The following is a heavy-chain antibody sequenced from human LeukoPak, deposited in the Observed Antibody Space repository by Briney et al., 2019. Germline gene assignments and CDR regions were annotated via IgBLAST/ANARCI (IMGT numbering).Heavy chain of an antibody. D-gene: IGHD3-22*01. J-gene: IGHJ4*02. Sequence: ASVKVSCKASGYTFTGNYMNWVRQAPGQGLEWMGIINPSGGSTNYAQKFQGRVSMTRDTSTSTVYMELSSLRSEDTAMYWCARGYYDSSGYDPGLGYWGQGTLVTVSS. V-gene: IGHV1-46*01. CDR2: INPSGGST. CDR3: ARGYYDSSGYDPGLGY. CDR1: GYTFTGNY.